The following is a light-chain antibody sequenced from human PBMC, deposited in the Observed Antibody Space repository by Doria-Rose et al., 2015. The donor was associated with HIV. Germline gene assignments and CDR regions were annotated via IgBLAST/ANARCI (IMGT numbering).Light chain of an antibody. V-gene: IGKV3-20*01. Sequence: EIVMTQSPGTLSLSPGERATLSCRASQSFSSNYLAWYQQKPGQAPSLLIYDGSTRATGIPVRFSASGSGTDFTLTINRLEPEDFALYYCHQYGTSWTFGQGTKVEI. CDR2: DGS. CDR1: QSFSSNY. J-gene: IGKJ1*01. CDR3: HQYGTSWT.